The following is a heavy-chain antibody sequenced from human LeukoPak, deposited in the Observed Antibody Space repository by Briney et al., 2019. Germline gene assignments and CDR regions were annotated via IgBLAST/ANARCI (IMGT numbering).Heavy chain of an antibody. CDR1: GGSISSGSYY. V-gene: IGHV4-61*02. CDR3: ARGPPGRYCSSTSCYLMGYYYYYYMDV. Sequence: SETLSLTCTVSGGSISSGSYYWSWIRQPAGKGLEWIGRIYTSGSTNYNPSLKSRVTISVDTSKNQFSLKLSSVTAADKAVYYCARGPPGRYCSSTSCYLMGYYYYYYMDVWGKGTTVTVSS. J-gene: IGHJ6*03. CDR2: IYTSGST. D-gene: IGHD2-2*01.